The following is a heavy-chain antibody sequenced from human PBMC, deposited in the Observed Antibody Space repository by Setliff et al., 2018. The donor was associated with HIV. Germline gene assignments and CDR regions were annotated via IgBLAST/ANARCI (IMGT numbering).Heavy chain of an antibody. V-gene: IGHV3-23*01. Sequence: PGGSLRLSCVASGFTFNSYAMRWVRQAPGKGLEWVSAIGSSGGDTYYADSVQGRFTISRDNSRNTLFLQLHSLRVDDTALYYCAKAGSGWYEFDAWGQGTLFTVSS. CDR3: AKAGSGWYEFDA. CDR2: IGSSGGDT. D-gene: IGHD6-19*01. J-gene: IGHJ4*02. CDR1: GFTFNSYA.